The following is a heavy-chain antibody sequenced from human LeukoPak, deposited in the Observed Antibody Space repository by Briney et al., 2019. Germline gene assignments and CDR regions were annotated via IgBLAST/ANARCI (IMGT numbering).Heavy chain of an antibody. V-gene: IGHV4-59*01. CDR1: GGSISSYY. CDR2: IYYSGST. Sequence: SETLSLTCTVSGGSISSYYWSWIRQPPGKGLEWIGYIYYSGSTNYNPSLKSRVTISVDTSKNQFSLKLSSVTAADTAVYYCARMLDDYYYGMDVWGQGTTVTVPS. D-gene: IGHD2-2*03. J-gene: IGHJ6*02. CDR3: ARMLDDYYYGMDV.